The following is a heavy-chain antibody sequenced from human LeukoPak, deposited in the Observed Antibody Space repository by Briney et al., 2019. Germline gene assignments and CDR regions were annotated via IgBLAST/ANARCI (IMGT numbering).Heavy chain of an antibody. Sequence: SETLSLTCTVSGGSISSYFWTWIRQPPGKGLEWIGEINRGGDTNCSPSLKSRASISLDTSKTQFSLKLNTVTAADTAVYYCARGYGSGSYYTYWGQGTLVTVSS. CDR1: GGSISSYF. CDR3: ARGYGSGSYYTY. CDR2: INRGGDT. D-gene: IGHD3-10*01. J-gene: IGHJ4*02. V-gene: IGHV4-34*01.